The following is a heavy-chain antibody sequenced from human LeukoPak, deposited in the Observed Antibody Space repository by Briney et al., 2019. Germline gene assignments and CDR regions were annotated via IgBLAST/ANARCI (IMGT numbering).Heavy chain of an antibody. V-gene: IGHV1-69*01. CDR1: GGTFISYA. CDR3: AWSGYSYGTIDY. D-gene: IGHD5-18*01. CDR2: IIPIFGTA. Sequence: AVTVSFKASGGTFISYAISWVGQAPGQGGEWMGGIIPIFGTANYPQKFQGRVTVTADESTSTAYMELSSLRSEDTAVYYCAWSGYSYGTIDYWGQGTLVTVSS. J-gene: IGHJ4*02.